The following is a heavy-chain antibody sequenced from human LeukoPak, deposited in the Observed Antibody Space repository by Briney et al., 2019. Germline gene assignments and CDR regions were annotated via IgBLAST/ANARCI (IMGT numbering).Heavy chain of an antibody. D-gene: IGHD3-22*01. Sequence: SETLSLTCTVSGGSISSGGYYWSWIRQHPGRGLEWIGYIYYSGSTYYNPSLKSRVTISVDTSKNQFSLKLSSVTAADTAVYYWARDWSVDSSGYYFDLWGRGTLVTVSS. CDR1: GGSISSGGYY. CDR3: ARDWSVDSSGYYFDL. J-gene: IGHJ2*01. V-gene: IGHV4-31*03. CDR2: IYYSGST.